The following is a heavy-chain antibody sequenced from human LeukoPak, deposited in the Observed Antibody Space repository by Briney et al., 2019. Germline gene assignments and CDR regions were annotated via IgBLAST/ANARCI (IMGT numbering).Heavy chain of an antibody. CDR2: INPNSGGT. CDR3: ARDGEQWLVKDDSRGGYYYYGMDV. Sequence: ASVKVSCKASGYTFTGYYMHWVRQAPGQGLEWMGWINPNSGGTKYAQKFQGRVTMTRDTSISTAYMELSRMRSDDTAVYYCARDGEQWLVKDDSRGGYYYYGMDVWGQGTTVTVSS. D-gene: IGHD6-19*01. V-gene: IGHV1-2*02. CDR1: GYTFTGYY. J-gene: IGHJ6*02.